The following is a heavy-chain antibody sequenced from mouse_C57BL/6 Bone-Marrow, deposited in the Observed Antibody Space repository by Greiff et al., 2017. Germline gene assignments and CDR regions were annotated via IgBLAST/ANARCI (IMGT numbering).Heavy chain of an antibody. CDR1: GYSFTGYY. Sequence: EVNVVESGPALVKPGASVKISCKASGYSFTGYYMNWVKQSPEKSLEWIGEINPSTGGTTYNQTLKAKATLTVDKSSRTAYMQLKSLTSDDSEVYYCARRSSHYYAMDYWGQGTSVTVSS. V-gene: IGHV1-42*01. J-gene: IGHJ4*01. CDR2: INPSTGGT. CDR3: ARRSSHYYAMDY. D-gene: IGHD1-1*01.